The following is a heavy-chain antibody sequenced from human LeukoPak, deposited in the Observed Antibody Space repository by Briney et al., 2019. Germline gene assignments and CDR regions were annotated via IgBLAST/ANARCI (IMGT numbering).Heavy chain of an antibody. D-gene: IGHD2-15*01. CDR3: ARSGTSWWYPAFDI. CDR2: IPYSGST. Sequence: SETLSLTCTVSGSSINVYYWSWIRQSPGKGLEWIAYIPYSGSTNYNPSLKSRVTISVDTSKNQFSLRLSSMTAADTAIYYCARSGTSWWYPAFDIWGPGTMVTVSS. CDR1: GSSINVYY. V-gene: IGHV4-59*01. J-gene: IGHJ3*02.